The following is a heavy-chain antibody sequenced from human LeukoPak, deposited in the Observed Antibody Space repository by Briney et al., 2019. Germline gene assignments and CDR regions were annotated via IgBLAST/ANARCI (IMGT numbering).Heavy chain of an antibody. CDR3: ARGFTPSFHYYDSSGYPSYFDY. V-gene: IGHV4-59*01. CDR1: GGSISSYY. Sequence: PSETLSLTCTVSGGSISSYYWSWIRQPPGKGLEWIGYIYYSGSTNYNPSLKSRVTISVDTSKNQFSLKLSSVTAADTAVYYCARGFTPSFHYYDSSGYPSYFDYWGQGTLVTVSS. CDR2: IYYSGST. J-gene: IGHJ4*02. D-gene: IGHD3-22*01.